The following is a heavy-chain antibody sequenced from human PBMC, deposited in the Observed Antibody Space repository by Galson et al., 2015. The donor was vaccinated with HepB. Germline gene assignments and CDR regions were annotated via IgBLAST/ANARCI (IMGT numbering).Heavy chain of an antibody. CDR3: AKDLGDYGSGSYGRVYYYYYAMDV. CDR2: ISGSGGST. Sequence: SLRLSCAASGFTFSYYAMSWVRQAPGKGLEWVSSISGSGGSTYYADSVKGRFTVSRDNSKNTLYLQMNGLRAEDTAADYCAKDLGDYGSGSYGRVYYYYYAMDVWGQGTTVTVSS. J-gene: IGHJ6*02. CDR1: GFTFSYYA. V-gene: IGHV3-23*01. D-gene: IGHD3-10*01.